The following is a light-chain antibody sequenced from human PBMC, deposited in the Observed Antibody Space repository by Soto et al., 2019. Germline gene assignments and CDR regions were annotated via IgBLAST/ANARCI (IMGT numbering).Light chain of an antibody. CDR3: HQHYITPWT. Sequence: AIRMTQSPSSLSASTGDRVTITCRASQGISSYLAWYQQKPGKAPKLLIYAASTLQSGVPSRFSGSGSGTDFTLAISSLQSEDFATYYCHQHYITPWTFGQGTKVDIK. J-gene: IGKJ1*01. CDR2: AAS. CDR1: QGISSY. V-gene: IGKV1-8*01.